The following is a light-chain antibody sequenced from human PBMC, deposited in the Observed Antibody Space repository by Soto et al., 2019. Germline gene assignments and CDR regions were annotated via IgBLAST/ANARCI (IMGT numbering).Light chain of an antibody. J-gene: IGLJ2*01. CDR1: SSDVGGYNY. CDR3: SSYAGSDKLL. CDR2: EVT. Sequence: QSALTQPPSASGSPGQSVTISCTGTSSDVGGYNYVSWYQQYPGKAPKLMIYEVTKRPSGVPDRFSGSKSGSTASLTVSGLQAEDEADYYCSSYAGSDKLLFGGGTKLTVL. V-gene: IGLV2-8*01.